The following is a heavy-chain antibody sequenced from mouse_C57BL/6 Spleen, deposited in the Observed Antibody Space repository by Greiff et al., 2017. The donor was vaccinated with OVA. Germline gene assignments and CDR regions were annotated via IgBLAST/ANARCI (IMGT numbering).Heavy chain of an antibody. CDR3: TSFGWPAKDY. CDR1: GYTFTDYE. CDR2: IDPETGGT. Sequence: QVQLQQSGAELVRPGASVTLSCKASGYTFTDYEMHWVKQTPVHGLEWIGAIDPETGGTAYNQKFKGKAILTADKSSSTAYMELRSLTSEDSAVYYCTSFGWPAKDYWGQGTSVTVST. J-gene: IGHJ4*01. D-gene: IGHD2-2*01. V-gene: IGHV1-15*01.